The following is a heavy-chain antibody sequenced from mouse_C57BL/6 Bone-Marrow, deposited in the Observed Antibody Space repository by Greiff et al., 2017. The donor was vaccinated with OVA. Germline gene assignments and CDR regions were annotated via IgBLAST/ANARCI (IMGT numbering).Heavy chain of an antibody. CDR1: GYSFTGYY. J-gene: IGHJ1*03. CDR2: INPSTGGT. V-gene: IGHV1-42*01. Sequence: EVQLQESGPELVKPGASVKISCKASGYSFTGYYMNWVKQSPEKSLEWIGEINPSTGGTTYNQKFKAKATLTVDKSSSTAYLQLKCLTSEDSAVYYCARAGIYYGNFYWYFDVWGTGTTVTVSS. D-gene: IGHD2-1*01. CDR3: ARAGIYYGNFYWYFDV.